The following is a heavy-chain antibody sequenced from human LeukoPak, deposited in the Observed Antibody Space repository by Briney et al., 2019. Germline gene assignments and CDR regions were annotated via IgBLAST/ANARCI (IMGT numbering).Heavy chain of an antibody. CDR3: ARDDAFAFDI. CDR1: GFAFSSFA. J-gene: IGHJ3*02. CDR2: ISESGSGA. Sequence: GGSLRLSCAASGFAFSSFAMSWVRQAPGKGLEWVSSISESGSGAYYADSVKGRFTLSRDNSKNTLYLQMNSLRDEDTAVYYCARDDAFAFDIWGQGTTVTVSS. V-gene: IGHV3-23*01. D-gene: IGHD3-16*01.